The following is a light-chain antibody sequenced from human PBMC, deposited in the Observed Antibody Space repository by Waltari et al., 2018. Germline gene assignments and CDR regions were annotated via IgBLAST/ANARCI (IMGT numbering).Light chain of an antibody. CDR2: EVT. CDR3: SSYTSIKTPYVV. Sequence: QSALTQPASVSGSPGQSITISCTGTTRDVGRYNYVSWYQCHPGKAPEPIIYEVTNRPSGVSDRCSGSKSGNTASLSISGLQPEDEADYYCSSYTSIKTPYVVFGGGTKVTVL. CDR1: TRDVGRYNY. V-gene: IGLV2-14*01. J-gene: IGLJ2*01.